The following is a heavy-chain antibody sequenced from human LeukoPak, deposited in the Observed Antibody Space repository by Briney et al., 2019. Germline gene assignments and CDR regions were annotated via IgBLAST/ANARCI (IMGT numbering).Heavy chain of an antibody. D-gene: IGHD4-17*01. J-gene: IGHJ6*03. CDR3: ARGKMTTVTTVGVGYYYYMDV. CDR1: GFTFSSYG. CDR2: IWYDGSNK. Sequence: PGRSLRLSCAASGFTFSSYGMHWVRQAPGKGLEWVAVIWYDGSNKYYADSVKGRFTISRDNSKNALYLQMNSLRAEDTAVYYCARGKMTTVTTVGVGYYYYMDVWGKGTTVTVSS. V-gene: IGHV3-33*01.